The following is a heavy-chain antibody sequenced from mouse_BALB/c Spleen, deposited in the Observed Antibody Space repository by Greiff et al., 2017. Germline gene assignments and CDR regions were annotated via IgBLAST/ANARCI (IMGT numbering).Heavy chain of an antibody. J-gene: IGHJ1*01. D-gene: IGHD1-1*01. CDR2: ISSGGSYT. V-gene: IGHV5-9-4*01. Sequence: EVKLVESGGGLVKPGGSLKLSCAASGFTFSSYAMSWVRQSPEKRLEWVAEISSGGSYTYYPDTVTGRFTISRDNAKNTLYLEMSSLRSEDTAMYYCARETVVGYFEVGGAGTTVTVSS. CDR3: ARETVVGYFEV. CDR1: GFTFSSYA.